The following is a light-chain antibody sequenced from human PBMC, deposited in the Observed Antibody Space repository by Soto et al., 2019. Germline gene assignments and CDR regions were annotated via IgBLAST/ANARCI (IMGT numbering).Light chain of an antibody. CDR1: QDISNY. J-gene: IGKJ5*01. CDR2: DAS. Sequence: DIQMTQSPSSLSASVGDRVTITCQASQDISNYLNWYQQKPGKAPKLLIYDASNLETGVPSRFSGSGSGTDVTFTISSLQPEDIATYYCQQYDNLLLTFGQGTRLEIK. V-gene: IGKV1-33*01. CDR3: QQYDNLLLT.